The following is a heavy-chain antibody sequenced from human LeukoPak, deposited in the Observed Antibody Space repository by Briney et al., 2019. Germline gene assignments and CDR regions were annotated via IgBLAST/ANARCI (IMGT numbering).Heavy chain of an antibody. CDR2: LSHTGNT. Sequence: SETLSLTCAVYGGSFSGYYWSWIRQPSGEGLEWVGELSHTGNTNYNPSLKSRVTFSVDTSKRQFSLRLKSVTAADTAVYYCARGAYCTSINCYGFDYWGQGILVTVSS. CDR1: GGSFSGYY. D-gene: IGHD2-2*01. CDR3: ARGAYCTSINCYGFDY. V-gene: IGHV4-34*01. J-gene: IGHJ4*02.